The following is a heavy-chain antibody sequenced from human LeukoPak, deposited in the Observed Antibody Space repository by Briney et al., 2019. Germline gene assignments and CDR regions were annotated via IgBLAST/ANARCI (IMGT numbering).Heavy chain of an antibody. V-gene: IGHV4-59*01. CDR2: IYYSGST. J-gene: IGHJ5*02. CDR1: GGSISSYY. Sequence: SETLSLTCTVSGGSISSYYWSWIRQPPGKGLEWIGYIYYSGSTNYNPSLKSRVTISVDTSKNQFSLKLSSVTAADTAVYYCARDGPSANWFDPWGQGTLVTVS. CDR3: ARDGPSANWFDP.